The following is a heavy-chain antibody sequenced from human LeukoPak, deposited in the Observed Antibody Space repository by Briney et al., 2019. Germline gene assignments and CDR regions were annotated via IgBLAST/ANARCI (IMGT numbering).Heavy chain of an antibody. Sequence: SGPALVKPTQTLTLTCTFSGFSLSTSGMRVSWIRQPPGKALEWLARIDWDDDKFYSTSLKTRLTISKDTSKNQVVLTMTNMDPVDTATYYCARMAPTAHSSGYLFDYWGQGTLVTVSS. CDR2: IDWDDDK. J-gene: IGHJ4*02. D-gene: IGHD3-22*01. CDR3: ARMAPTAHSSGYLFDY. CDR1: GFSLSTSGMR. V-gene: IGHV2-70*04.